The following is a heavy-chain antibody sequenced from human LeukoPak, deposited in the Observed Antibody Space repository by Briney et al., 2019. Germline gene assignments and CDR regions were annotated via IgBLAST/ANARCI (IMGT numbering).Heavy chain of an antibody. CDR3: PTEYYASGALTPIVY. D-gene: IGHD2/OR15-2a*01. Sequence: PGGSLRLSCTASGFIFSNAWMSWVRQAPGKGLEWVGRIKSKADGGTTDYAAPVKGRFTISKDDSKNTLYLQMNSLKSEDTAVYYCPTEYYASGALTPIVYWGEGTLVTVSS. CDR1: GFIFSNAW. V-gene: IGHV3-15*01. CDR2: IKSKADGGTT. J-gene: IGHJ4*02.